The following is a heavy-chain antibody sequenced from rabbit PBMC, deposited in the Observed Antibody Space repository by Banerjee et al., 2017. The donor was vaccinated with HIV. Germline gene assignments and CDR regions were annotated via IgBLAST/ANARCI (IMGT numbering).Heavy chain of an antibody. CDR1: GVSFSISYY. CDR3: ARDLAGVTGWNFGL. V-gene: IGHV1S40*01. D-gene: IGHD4-1*01. CDR2: INTIPGDT. J-gene: IGHJ4*01. Sequence: SLVESVGDLVKPGASLTLTCTATGVSFSISYYMCCVRQAPGKGLEWIACINTIPGDTVYASWAKGRFTISKTSSTTVTLQMTSLTAADTATYFCARDLAGVTGWNFGLWGPGTLVTVS.